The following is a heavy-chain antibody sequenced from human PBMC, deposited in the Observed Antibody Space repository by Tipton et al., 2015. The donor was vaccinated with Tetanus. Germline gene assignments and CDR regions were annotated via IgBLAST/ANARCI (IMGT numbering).Heavy chain of an antibody. CDR3: ARVDDFVWGSPFDP. Sequence: TLSLTCTVSGGSVNSDDYYWTWIRQHPGKGLDWIGYIFHTGGADYNPSLKSRATISIDTSKNQFSLKLSSVTAADTAVYYCARVDDFVWGSPFDPWGQGVLVTVSS. CDR2: IFHTGGA. J-gene: IGHJ5*02. V-gene: IGHV4-31*03. CDR1: GGSVNSDDYY. D-gene: IGHD3-16*01.